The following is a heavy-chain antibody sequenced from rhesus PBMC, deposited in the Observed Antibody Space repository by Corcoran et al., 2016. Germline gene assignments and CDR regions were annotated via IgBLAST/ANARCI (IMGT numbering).Heavy chain of an antibody. CDR2: VYGSGGSN. Sequence: QVQLQESGPGLVKPSEALSLTCAVSGYSISSGYYWGWIRQPPGQGLEWIGSVYGSGGSNYLNPSLKSLITLSVYTAKNQCSLKLSCVTAADTAGYYCARVGSSWSEWDTVGTEWYFDLWGPGTPITISS. J-gene: IGHJ2*01. V-gene: IGHV4S14*01. D-gene: IGHD5-42*01. CDR1: GYSISSGYY. CDR3: ARVGSSWSEWDTVGTEWYFDL.